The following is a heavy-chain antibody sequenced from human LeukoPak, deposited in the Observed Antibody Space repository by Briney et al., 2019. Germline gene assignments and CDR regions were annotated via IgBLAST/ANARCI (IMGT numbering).Heavy chain of an antibody. J-gene: IGHJ4*02. CDR1: GFTFSSYA. V-gene: IGHV3-23*01. Sequence: PGGSLILSCAAPGFTFSSYAMSWVRQAPGKGLEWVSAISGSGGSTYYADSVKGRFTISRDNAKRSVYLQMKSLRADDTALYYCARDPDSRGTEPPFFDHWGRGTLVTVSS. CDR3: ARDPDSRGTEPPFFDH. CDR2: ISGSGGST. D-gene: IGHD3-22*01.